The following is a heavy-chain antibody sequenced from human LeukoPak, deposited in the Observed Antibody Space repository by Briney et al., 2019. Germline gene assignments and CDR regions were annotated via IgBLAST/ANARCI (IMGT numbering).Heavy chain of an antibody. CDR3: AKDRGRVPWFDP. J-gene: IGHJ5*02. V-gene: IGHV3-73*01. CDR2: IRSKTNNYAT. Sequence: GGSLRLSCAASGFTFSGSALHWVRQASGKGLEWIGRIRSKTNNYATTYAASVTGRFTISRDDAENTLYLQMNSLRTDDTAVYYCAKDRGRVPWFDPWGQGTLVTVSS. D-gene: IGHD1-26*01. CDR1: GFTFSGSA.